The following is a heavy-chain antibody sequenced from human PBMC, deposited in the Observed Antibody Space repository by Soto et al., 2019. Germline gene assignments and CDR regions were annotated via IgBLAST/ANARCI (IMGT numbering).Heavy chain of an antibody. CDR1: GYHFTNYW. J-gene: IGHJ4*02. CDR2: IYPSDSDT. V-gene: IGHV5-51*01. D-gene: IGHD3-22*01. CDR3: ARPIGALSTTDFTY. Sequence: EVQLVQSGAEVKRPGESLKISCKGSGYHFTNYWIGWVRQMPGKGLEWMGFIYPSDSDTRYSPSFQGQVTISADKSIRTADLQWSSLKASDTAMYYCARPIGALSTTDFTYWGQGTLVPVCS.